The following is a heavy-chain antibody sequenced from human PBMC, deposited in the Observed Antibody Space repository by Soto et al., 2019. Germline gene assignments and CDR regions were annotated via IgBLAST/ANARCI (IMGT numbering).Heavy chain of an antibody. CDR2: INPSGGST. CDR3: ARAFIVVVPAASPDAFDI. V-gene: IGHV1-46*01. D-gene: IGHD2-2*01. J-gene: IGHJ3*02. CDR1: GYTFTSYY. Sequence: GASVKVSCKASGYTFTSYYIHWVRQAPGQGLEWMGIINPSGGSTNYAQKFQGRVTMTRDTSTSTVYMELSSLRSDDTAVYYCARAFIVVVPAASPDAFDIWGQGTMVTVSS.